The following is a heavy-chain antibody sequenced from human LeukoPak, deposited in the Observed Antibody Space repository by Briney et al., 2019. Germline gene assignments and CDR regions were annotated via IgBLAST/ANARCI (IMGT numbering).Heavy chain of an antibody. J-gene: IGHJ4*02. Sequence: GESLKISCKGSGYTFTSYWIGWVRQMPGRGLEWMGIVYPGDSYTTYSSSFQGQVTISADKSISTAYLQWSSLKASDTAIYYCARYSNLISGAGWIDYWGQGTLVTVSS. CDR2: VYPGDSYT. CDR1: GYTFTSYW. D-gene: IGHD6-13*01. CDR3: ARYSNLISGAGWIDY. V-gene: IGHV5-51*01.